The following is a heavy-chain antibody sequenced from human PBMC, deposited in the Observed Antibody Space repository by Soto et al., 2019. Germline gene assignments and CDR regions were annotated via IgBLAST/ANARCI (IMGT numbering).Heavy chain of an antibody. CDR1: GFTFSSYG. J-gene: IGHJ4*02. D-gene: IGHD3-22*01. CDR3: ARDSSVYFAY. CDR2: IWYDGSNK. V-gene: IGHV3-33*01. Sequence: QVQLVESGGGVVQPGRSLRLSCAASGFTFSSYGMHWVRQAPGKGLEWVAVIWYDGSNKYYADSVKGRFTISRDNSKNTLYLKMNGLRAEDRVVYYCARDSSVYFAYGAQEPLVTVPS.